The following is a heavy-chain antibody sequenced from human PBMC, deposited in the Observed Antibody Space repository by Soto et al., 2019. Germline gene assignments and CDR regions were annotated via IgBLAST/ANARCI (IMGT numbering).Heavy chain of an antibody. V-gene: IGHV3-48*01. J-gene: IGHJ5*02. Sequence: EVQLVESGGGLVQPGGSLRLSCAASGFTFSSYSMNWVRQAPGKGLEWVSYISGSSSTIYYTDSVKGRFTISRDNAKNSLYLQMNSLRAEDTAVYYCARGRYCTSTSCYKVGWFDPWGQGTLVTVSS. D-gene: IGHD2-2*02. CDR1: GFTFSSYS. CDR2: ISGSSSTI. CDR3: ARGRYCTSTSCYKVGWFDP.